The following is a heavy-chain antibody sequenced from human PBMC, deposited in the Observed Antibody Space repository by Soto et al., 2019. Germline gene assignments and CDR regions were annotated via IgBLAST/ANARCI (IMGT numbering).Heavy chain of an antibody. V-gene: IGHV5-51*01. J-gene: IGHJ5*02. Sequence: EVQLTQSEAEMKEPGESVKISCKASGYKFHTYWITWVRQMPGKGLEWLGIIYPGDSETIYNPAFEGLVTISADKSLNVAYLQWGSLRSSDTATYYCARGFTGTANRFDPWGQGTLVTVSS. CDR3: ARGFTGTANRFDP. CDR1: GYKFHTYW. CDR2: IYPGDSET.